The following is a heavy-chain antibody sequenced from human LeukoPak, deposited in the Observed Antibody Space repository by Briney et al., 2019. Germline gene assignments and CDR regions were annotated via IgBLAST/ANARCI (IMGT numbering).Heavy chain of an antibody. D-gene: IGHD2-15*01. J-gene: IGHJ4*02. V-gene: IGHV3-7*01. CDR1: GYSFGGSW. CDR3: ARDAGWFRFDY. CDR2: IKEDGSVK. Sequence: PGGSLRLSCAASGYSFGGSWMTWVRQAPGKGLEWLANIKEDGSVKNYEDSVKGRFTISRDNAKNSQYLHMNSLRAEDTAVYYCARDAGWFRFDYWGQGTLVTVSS.